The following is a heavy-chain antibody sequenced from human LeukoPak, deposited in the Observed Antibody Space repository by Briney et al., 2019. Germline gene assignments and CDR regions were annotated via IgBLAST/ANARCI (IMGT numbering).Heavy chain of an antibody. D-gene: IGHD2-15*01. CDR2: INPSDGST. CDR3: ARALSVVVVAANPHYYYMDV. V-gene: IGHV1-46*01. Sequence: ASAKVSCKTSGYTFTNYYVHWVRQAPGQGPEWMGLINPSDGSTNYAQKFQGRVTMTRDTSTSTVYMELSSLRSEDTAVYYCARALSVVVVAANPHYYYMDVWGKGTTVTISS. J-gene: IGHJ6*03. CDR1: GYTFTNYY.